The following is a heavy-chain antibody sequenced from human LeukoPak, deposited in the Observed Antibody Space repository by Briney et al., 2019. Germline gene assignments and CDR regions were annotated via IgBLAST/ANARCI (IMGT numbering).Heavy chain of an antibody. CDR2: IYSGGST. J-gene: IGHJ4*02. Sequence: PGGPLRLSCAASGFTFSNYWMNWVRQAPGKGLEWVSVIYSGGSTYYADSVKGRFTISRDNSKNTLYLQMNSLRAEDTAVYYCARAPGPIDYWGQGTLVTVSS. CDR1: GFTFSNYW. V-gene: IGHV3-66*02. CDR3: ARAPGPIDY.